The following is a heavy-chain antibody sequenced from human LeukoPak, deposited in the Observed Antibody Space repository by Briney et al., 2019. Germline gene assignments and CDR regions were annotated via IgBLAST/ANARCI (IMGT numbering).Heavy chain of an antibody. CDR3: TRETFDY. CDR1: GFTFSGSA. V-gene: IGHV3-73*01. CDR2: IRGKANNYAT. J-gene: IGHJ4*02. Sequence: GGSLRLSCAASGFTFSGSAMHWVRQASGKGLEGVGRIRGKANNYATAYAASVKGRFTISRDDSKNTAYLQMNSLKTEDTAVYHCTRETFDYWGQGTLVTVSS.